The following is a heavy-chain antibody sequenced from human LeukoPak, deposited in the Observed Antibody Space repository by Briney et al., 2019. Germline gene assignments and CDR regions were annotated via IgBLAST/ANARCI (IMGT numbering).Heavy chain of an antibody. D-gene: IGHD6-13*01. J-gene: IGHJ6*02. V-gene: IGHV3-21*01. CDR2: ISSSSSYI. CDR1: GFTFSSYS. Sequence: PGGSLRLSCAASGFTFSSYSMNWVRQAPGKGLEWVSSISSSSSYIYYADSVKGRFTISRDNAKNSLYLQMNSLRAEDTAVYYCARDGRKQQLDYYYGMDVWGQGTTVTVSS. CDR3: ARDGRKQQLDYYYGMDV.